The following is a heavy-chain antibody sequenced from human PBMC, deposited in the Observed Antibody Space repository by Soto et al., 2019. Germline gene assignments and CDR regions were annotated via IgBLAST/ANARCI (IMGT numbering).Heavy chain of an antibody. D-gene: IGHD4-17*01. CDR2: ISGSGGST. J-gene: IGHJ6*02. CDR3: AKEWYYADYNYYYYYCMDV. V-gene: IGHV3-23*01. Sequence: EVQLLESGGGLVQPGGSLRLSCAASGFTFSSYAMSWVRQAPGTGLEWVSAISGSGGSTYYADSVTGRFTISRDNSKNTLYLQMNRLRAEDRALYYCAKEWYYADYNYYYYYCMDVWGQGTTVTFAS. CDR1: GFTFSSYA.